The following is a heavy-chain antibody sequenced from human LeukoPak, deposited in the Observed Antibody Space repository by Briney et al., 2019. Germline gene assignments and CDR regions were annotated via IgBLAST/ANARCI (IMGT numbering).Heavy chain of an antibody. CDR1: GFTFNSYA. J-gene: IGHJ6*02. CDR2: ISVSGGNT. Sequence: GGSLRLSCAASGFTFNSYAMSWVRQAPGEGLEWVSGISVSGGNTHYADSVKGRFTISRGNSKNTLYLQMNSLRAEDTAVYHCAKGWGYCSGGTCYSYYYYGMDVWGQGTTVTVSS. CDR3: AKGWGYCSGGTCYSYYYYGMDV. D-gene: IGHD2-15*01. V-gene: IGHV3-23*01.